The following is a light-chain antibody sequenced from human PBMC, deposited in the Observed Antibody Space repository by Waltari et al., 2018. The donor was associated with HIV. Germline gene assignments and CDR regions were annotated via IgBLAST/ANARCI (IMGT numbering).Light chain of an antibody. CDR2: WAS. Sequence: DIVMTQSPDSLAVSLGERATINCKSSQSVFYSSNNKNYLAWYQQKPGQPPKLLIYWASTRDSGVPDRFSGSGSGTDFTLTISSLQAEDVAVYYCQQYYRTPLWTFAQGTKVEIK. CDR3: QQYYRTPLWT. V-gene: IGKV4-1*01. J-gene: IGKJ1*01. CDR1: QSVFYSSNNKNY.